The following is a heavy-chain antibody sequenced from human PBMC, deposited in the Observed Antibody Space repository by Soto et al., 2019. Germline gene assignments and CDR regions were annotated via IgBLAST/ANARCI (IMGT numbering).Heavy chain of an antibody. CDR1: GFTFSSYG. J-gene: IGHJ4*02. V-gene: IGHV3-33*01. D-gene: IGHD6-13*01. CDR3: IAAAANFDY. Sequence: PGGSLRLCCAASGFTFSSYGMHWVRQAPGKGLEWVAVIWYDGSNKYYADSVKGRFTISRDNSKNTLYLQMNSLRAEDTAVYYCIAAAANFDYWGQGTLVTVSS. CDR2: IWYDGSNK.